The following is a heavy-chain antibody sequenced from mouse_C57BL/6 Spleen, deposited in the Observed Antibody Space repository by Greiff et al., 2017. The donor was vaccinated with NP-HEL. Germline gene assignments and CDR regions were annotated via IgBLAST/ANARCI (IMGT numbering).Heavy chain of an antibody. V-gene: IGHV1-82*01. D-gene: IGHD4-1*01. CDR1: GYAFSSSW. Sequence: VQLKESGPELVKPGASVKISCKASGYAFSSSWMNWVKQRPGKGLEWIGRIYPGDGDTNYNGKFKGKATLTADKSSSTAYMQLSSLTSEDSAVYFCARGGTGTYYFDYWGQGTTLTVSS. CDR2: IYPGDGDT. CDR3: ARGGTGTYYFDY. J-gene: IGHJ2*01.